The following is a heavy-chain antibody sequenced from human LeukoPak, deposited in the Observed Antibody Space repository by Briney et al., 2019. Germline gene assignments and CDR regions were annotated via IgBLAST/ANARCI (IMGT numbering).Heavy chain of an antibody. CDR1: GYTFTSYG. V-gene: IGHV1-18*01. Sequence: GASVKVSCKASGYTFTSYGISWVRQAPGQGLEWMGWISAYNGNTNYAQKLQGRVTMTTDTSTSTAYMELRSLRSDDTAVYYCVQVAVAGTVGAFDIWDQGTMVTVSS. D-gene: IGHD6-19*01. CDR3: VQVAVAGTVGAFDI. CDR2: ISAYNGNT. J-gene: IGHJ3*02.